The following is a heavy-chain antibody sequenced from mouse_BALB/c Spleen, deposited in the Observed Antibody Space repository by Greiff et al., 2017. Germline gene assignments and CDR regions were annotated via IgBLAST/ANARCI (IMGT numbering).Heavy chain of an antibody. D-gene: IGHD1-2*01. CDR1: GFTFSDYY. CDR3: ARDKDYGYDYYAMDY. CDR2: ISDGGSYT. J-gene: IGHJ4*01. V-gene: IGHV5-4*02. Sequence: EVKVEESGGGLVKPGGSLKLSCAASGFTFSDYYMYWVRQTPEKRLEWVATISDGGSYTYYPDSVKGRFTISRDNAKNNLYLQMSSLKSEDTAMYYCARDKDYGYDYYAMDYWGQGTSVTVSS.